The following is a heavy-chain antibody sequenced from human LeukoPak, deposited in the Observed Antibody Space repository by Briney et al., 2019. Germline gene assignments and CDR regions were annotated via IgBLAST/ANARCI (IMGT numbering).Heavy chain of an antibody. CDR3: AKTPREYQPLDY. CDR1: GFTFSSYG. J-gene: IGHJ4*02. V-gene: IGHV3-30*02. Sequence: GGSLRLSFAASGFTFSSYGMHWVRQAPGKGLEWVAFIRYDGSNKYYADSVKGRFTISRDNSKNTLYLQMNSLRAEDTAVYYCAKTPREYQPLDYWGQGTLVTVSS. CDR2: IRYDGSNK. D-gene: IGHD2-2*01.